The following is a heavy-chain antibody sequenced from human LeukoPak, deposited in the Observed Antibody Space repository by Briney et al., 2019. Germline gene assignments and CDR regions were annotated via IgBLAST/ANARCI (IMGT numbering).Heavy chain of an antibody. CDR2: IDPSGSYT. V-gene: IGHV5-10-1*01. CDR1: GYIFTSYW. Sequence: GESLRISCEGSGYIFTSYWITWVRQMPGKGLEWLGRIDPSGSYTDYSPSFQGHVTISADKSISTAYLQWNSLKASDTGMYYCARPNITSYYDSRGYDAFDVWGQGTMVIVSS. CDR3: ARPNITSYYDSRGYDAFDV. D-gene: IGHD3-22*01. J-gene: IGHJ3*01.